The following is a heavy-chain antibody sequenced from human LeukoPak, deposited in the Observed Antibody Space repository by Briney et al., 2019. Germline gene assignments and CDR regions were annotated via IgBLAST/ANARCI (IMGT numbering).Heavy chain of an antibody. J-gene: IGHJ3*02. D-gene: IGHD2-15*01. CDR3: ARDGGAFDI. Sequence: ASVKVSCKASGYTFTSYYMHWVRQAPGQGLEWMGRIIPILGIANYAQKFQGRVTITADKSTSTAYMELSSLRSEDTAVYYCARDGGAFDIWGQGTMVTVSS. CDR1: GYTFTSYY. CDR2: IIPILGIA. V-gene: IGHV1-69*04.